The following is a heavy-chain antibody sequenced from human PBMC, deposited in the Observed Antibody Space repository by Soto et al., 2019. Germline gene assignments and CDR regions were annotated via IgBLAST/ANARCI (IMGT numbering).Heavy chain of an antibody. J-gene: IGHJ4*02. Sequence: GGSLRLSCVGSGFTFSSYWMSWVRQAPGKGLEWVTNIKQDGSEKYYVDSVKGRFTISRDNAKNTLYLQMNNLRAEDTAVYYCAKNPGYYYDSTGYHFDYWGQGTLVTVSS. V-gene: IGHV3-7*03. D-gene: IGHD3-22*01. CDR3: AKNPGYYYDSTGYHFDY. CDR2: IKQDGSEK. CDR1: GFTFSSYW.